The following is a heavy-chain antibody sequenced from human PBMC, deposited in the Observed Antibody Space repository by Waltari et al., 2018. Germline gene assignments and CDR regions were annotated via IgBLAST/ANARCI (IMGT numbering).Heavy chain of an antibody. J-gene: IGHJ4*02. D-gene: IGHD3-10*01. CDR1: GIPFRSYA. CDR2: ISYDGSNK. CDR3: ARGSMVRGFFDY. Sequence: QVQMVGSVGGVVQPGRYLRLSFAASGIPFRSYAMHWYRQAPGKGLEWVAVISYDGSNKYYADSVKGRFTISRDNSKNTLYLQMNSLRAEDTAVYYCARGSMVRGFFDYWGQGTLVTVSS. V-gene: IGHV3-30-3*01.